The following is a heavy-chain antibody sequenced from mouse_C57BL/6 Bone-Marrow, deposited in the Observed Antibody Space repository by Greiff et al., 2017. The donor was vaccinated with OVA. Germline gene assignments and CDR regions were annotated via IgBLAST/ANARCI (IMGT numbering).Heavy chain of an antibody. CDR1: GYSFTGYY. J-gene: IGHJ2*01. CDR2: INPSTGGT. Sequence: EVQVVESGPELVKPGASVKISCKASGYSFTGYYMNWVKQSPEKGLEWIGEINPSTGGTTYNQKFKAKATLTVDKSSSTAYMQLKSLTSEDSAVYYCAWIYYESYWGQGTTLTVSS. CDR3: AWIYYESY. D-gene: IGHD2-4*01. V-gene: IGHV1-42*01.